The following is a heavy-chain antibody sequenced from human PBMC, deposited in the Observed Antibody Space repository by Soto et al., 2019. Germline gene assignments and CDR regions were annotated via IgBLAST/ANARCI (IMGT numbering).Heavy chain of an antibody. Sequence: QVQLVQSGAEVKKPGSSVKVSCKASGGTVSGYAIIWVRQAPGQGLEWIGGIVPIFGRTNYAQKFQGRVTITADDSTNAAYMELGSLRSEDTALYYCAWVLRYLHMYNWFYPWGQGTLVTVSS. V-gene: IGHV1-69*01. CDR2: IVPIFGRT. CDR1: GGTVSGYA. D-gene: IGHD3-9*01. CDR3: AWVLRYLHMYNWFYP. J-gene: IGHJ5*02.